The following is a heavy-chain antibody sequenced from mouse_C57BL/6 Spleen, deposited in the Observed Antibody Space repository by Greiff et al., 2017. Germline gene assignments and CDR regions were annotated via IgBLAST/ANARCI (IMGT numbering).Heavy chain of an antibody. V-gene: IGHV1-52*01. D-gene: IGHD1-1*01. CDR2: IDPSDSET. CDR1: GYTFTSYW. CDR3: ARGITTVCFAY. J-gene: IGHJ2*01. Sequence: QVQLQQPGAELVRPGSSVKLSCKASGYTFTSYWMHWVKQRPIQGLEWIGNIDPSDSETHYNQKFKDKATLTVDKSSSTAYMQLSSLTSEDSAVYYCARGITTVCFAYWGQGTILTVSS.